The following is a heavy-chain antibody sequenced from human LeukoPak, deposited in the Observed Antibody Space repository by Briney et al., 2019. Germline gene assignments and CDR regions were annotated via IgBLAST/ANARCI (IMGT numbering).Heavy chain of an antibody. D-gene: IGHD3-3*01. J-gene: IGHJ4*02. CDR3: AKFSITIFGVVTQPFDY. CDR1: GFTFSTYG. Sequence: GETLRLSCAASGFTFSTYGMSWVRQAPGKGLEWVSAVTGSGGSTYYADSVRGRFTISRDNSKNTLYLQMNSLRAEDTAVYYCAKFSITIFGVVTQPFDYWGQGTLVTVSS. CDR2: VTGSGGST. V-gene: IGHV3-23*01.